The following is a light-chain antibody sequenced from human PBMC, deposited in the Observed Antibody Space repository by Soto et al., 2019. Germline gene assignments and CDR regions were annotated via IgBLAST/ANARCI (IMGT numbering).Light chain of an antibody. V-gene: IGKV1-9*01. Sequence: DIQLTQSPSFLSASVGDRVTITCRASQGISSYLAWYQQKPGKAPKLLIYAASTLQSGVPSRFSGSGSGTEFTLTISSLQPEDFATYYCQQRSNWPPGKTFGQGTKVEIK. CDR1: QGISSY. CDR3: QQRSNWPPGKT. CDR2: AAS. J-gene: IGKJ1*01.